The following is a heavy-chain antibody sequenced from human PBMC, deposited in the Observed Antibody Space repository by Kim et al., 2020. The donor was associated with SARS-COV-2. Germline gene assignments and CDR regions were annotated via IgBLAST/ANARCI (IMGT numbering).Heavy chain of an antibody. V-gene: IGHV1-69*04. J-gene: IGHJ1*01. CDR3: AIAAAGTGSNFQH. Sequence: YAKKVQGRVTITAAKSTSTAYMELSSLRSEDTTVYYCAIAAAGTGSNFQHWGQGTLVTVSS. D-gene: IGHD6-13*01.